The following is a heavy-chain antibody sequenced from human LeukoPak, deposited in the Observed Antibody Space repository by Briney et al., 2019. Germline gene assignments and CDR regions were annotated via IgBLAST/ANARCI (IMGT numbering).Heavy chain of an antibody. CDR1: GYTFTSYG. CDR2: IIPIFGTA. D-gene: IGHD1-26*01. CDR3: ASGLRELLVYYFDY. Sequence: GASVKVSCKASGYTFTSYGISWVRQAPGQGLEWMGGIIPIFGTANYAQKFQGRVTITADESTSTAYMELSSLRSEDTAVYYCASGLRELLVYYFDYWGQGTLVTVSS. V-gene: IGHV1-69*13. J-gene: IGHJ4*02.